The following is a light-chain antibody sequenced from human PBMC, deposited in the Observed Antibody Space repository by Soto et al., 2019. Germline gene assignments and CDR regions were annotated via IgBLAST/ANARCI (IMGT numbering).Light chain of an antibody. CDR3: SSYGGSDNLI. V-gene: IGLV2-8*01. J-gene: IGLJ2*01. CDR2: EVR. CDR1: SNDLGDYNY. Sequence: QSALTQHPSASGSPGQSVTISCTGSSNDLGDYNYVSWYQHHPGKAPKLIIYEVRERPSGVPDRFSGSKSGNTASLTVSGLQAEDEADYYCSSYGGSDNLIFGGGTKLTVL.